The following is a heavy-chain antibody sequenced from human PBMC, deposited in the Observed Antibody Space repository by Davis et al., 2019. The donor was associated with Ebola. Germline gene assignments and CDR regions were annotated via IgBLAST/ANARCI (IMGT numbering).Heavy chain of an antibody. J-gene: IGHJ5*02. D-gene: IGHD6-6*01. CDR2: IYHSGST. Sequence: MPSETLSLTCAVSGGSISSGGYSWSWIRQPPGKGLEWIGYIYHSGSTNYNPSLKSRVTISVDTSKNQFSLKLSSVTAADTAVYYCARSRQLVWFDPWGQGTLVTVSS. CDR3: ARSRQLVWFDP. V-gene: IGHV4-30-2*01. CDR1: GGSISSGGYS.